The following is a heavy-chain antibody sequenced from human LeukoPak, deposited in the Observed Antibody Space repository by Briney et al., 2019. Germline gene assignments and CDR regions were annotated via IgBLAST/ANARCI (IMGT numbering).Heavy chain of an antibody. CDR1: GWSINDYY. CDR3: PRGQVPAARGYNWFDP. V-gene: IGHV4-34*01. J-gene: IGHJ5*02. D-gene: IGHD2-2*01. CDR2: INARGDT. Sequence: PSETLSLTCAVYGWSINDYYWNWIRQPPGKGLEWIGEINARGDTNYNPSLKSRVTISVDTSKKHFCLRLTSMLALDYMGIHCPRGQVPAARGYNWFDPWGQGTLVTVSS.